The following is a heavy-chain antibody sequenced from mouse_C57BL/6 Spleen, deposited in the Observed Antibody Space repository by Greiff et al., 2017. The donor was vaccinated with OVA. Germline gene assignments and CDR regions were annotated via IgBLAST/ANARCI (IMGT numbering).Heavy chain of an antibody. CDR1: GFTFSDYY. V-gene: IGHV5-12*01. CDR2: ISNGGGST. Sequence: EVKLMESGGGLVQPGGSLKLSCAASGFTFSDYYMYWVRQTPEKRLEWVAYISNGGGSTYYPDTVKGRFTISRDNAKNTLYLQMSRLKSEDTAMYYCARHATGGAMDYWGQGTSVTVSS. D-gene: IGHD4-1*02. CDR3: ARHATGGAMDY. J-gene: IGHJ4*01.